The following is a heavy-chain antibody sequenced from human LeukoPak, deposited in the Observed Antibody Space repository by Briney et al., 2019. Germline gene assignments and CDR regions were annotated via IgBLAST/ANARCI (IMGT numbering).Heavy chain of an antibody. CDR2: INAGNGDT. CDR3: AREPRSGYHDY. J-gene: IGHJ4*02. V-gene: IGHV1-3*01. CDR1: RYTFTSYA. Sequence: ASVKVSCKASRYTFTSYAIQWVRQAPGQRLEWMGWINAGNGDTKYSQRFQGRVTITRDTSASTAYMELSSLRSEDTAVYYCAREPRSGYHDYWGQGTLVTVSS. D-gene: IGHD3-22*01.